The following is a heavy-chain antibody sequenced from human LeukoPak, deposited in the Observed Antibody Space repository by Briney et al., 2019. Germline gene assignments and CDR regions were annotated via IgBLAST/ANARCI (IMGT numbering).Heavy chain of an antibody. CDR2: ISYDGSNK. Sequence: PGRSLRLSCAASGFTFSSYAMHWVRQAPGKGLEWVAVISYDGSNKYYADSVKGRFTIPRDNSKNTLYLQMNSLRAEDTAVYYCARGKGYDILTGYYFDYWGQGTLVTVSS. CDR3: ARGKGYDILTGYYFDY. V-gene: IGHV3-30-3*01. J-gene: IGHJ4*02. CDR1: GFTFSSYA. D-gene: IGHD3-9*01.